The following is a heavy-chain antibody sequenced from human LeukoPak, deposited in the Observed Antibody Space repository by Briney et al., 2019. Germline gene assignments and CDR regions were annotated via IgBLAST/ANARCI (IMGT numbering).Heavy chain of an antibody. D-gene: IGHD2-2*01. CDR3: ARFPRRPYCSSTSCGVY. Sequence: SEILSLTCTVSGASISSYYWSWSRQPPGKGLEWIGEINHSGSTNYNPSLKSRVTISVDTSKNQFSLKLSSVTAADTAVYYCARFPRRPYCSSTSCGVYWGKGTLVTVSS. V-gene: IGHV4-34*01. J-gene: IGHJ1*01. CDR2: INHSGST. CDR1: GASISSYY.